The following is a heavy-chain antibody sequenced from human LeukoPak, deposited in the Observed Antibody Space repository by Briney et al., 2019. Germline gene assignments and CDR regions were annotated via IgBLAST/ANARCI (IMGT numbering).Heavy chain of an antibody. Sequence: PGGSLRLSVTTSGFTFTDYWMTWVRKAPGKGLEWVANINQDGSKKFYVDSVKGRFTISRDNAKNALYLQMNSLRAEDTGVYFCARGQTLTFWGQGTLVTVSS. CDR1: GFTFTDYW. CDR2: INQDGSKK. J-gene: IGHJ4*02. CDR3: ARGQTLTF. V-gene: IGHV3-7*01.